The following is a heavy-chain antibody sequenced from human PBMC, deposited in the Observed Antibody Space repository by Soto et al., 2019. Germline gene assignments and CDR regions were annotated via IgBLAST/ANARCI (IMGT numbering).Heavy chain of an antibody. CDR2: ISGYNGNT. Sequence: ASVKVSCKASGYTFSNFGLSWVRQAPGQGLEWMGWISGYNGNTNSAERFQGRVTMTTDTSTSTAYMEVRSLTSDDTAVYYCARGAVVVTATGYYYYGMDVWGQGTTVTVSS. D-gene: IGHD2-21*02. J-gene: IGHJ6*02. CDR3: ARGAVVVTATGYYYYGMDV. V-gene: IGHV1-18*01. CDR1: GYTFSNFG.